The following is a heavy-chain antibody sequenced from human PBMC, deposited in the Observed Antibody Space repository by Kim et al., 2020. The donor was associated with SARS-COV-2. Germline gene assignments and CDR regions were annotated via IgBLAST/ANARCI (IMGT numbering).Heavy chain of an antibody. CDR3: ARDPKSRITYYYDSSGYFGD. J-gene: IGHJ4*02. V-gene: IGHV3-11*06. Sequence: RFTISRDNAKNSLYLQMNSLRAEDTAVYYCARDPKSRITYYYDSSGYFGDWGQGTLVTVSS. D-gene: IGHD3-22*01.